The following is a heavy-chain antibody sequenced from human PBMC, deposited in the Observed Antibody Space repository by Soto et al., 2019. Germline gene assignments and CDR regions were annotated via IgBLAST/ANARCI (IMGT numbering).Heavy chain of an antibody. CDR2: ISSSSSTI. Sequence: GGSLRLSCAASGFTFSSYSMNWVRQAPGKGLEGVSYISSSSSTIYYADSVKGRFTISRDNAKNSLYLQMNSLRAEDTAVYYCARDLHYYDSSGYFYFDYWGQGTLVTVSS. CDR1: GFTFSSYS. V-gene: IGHV3-48*04. D-gene: IGHD3-22*01. CDR3: ARDLHYYDSSGYFYFDY. J-gene: IGHJ4*02.